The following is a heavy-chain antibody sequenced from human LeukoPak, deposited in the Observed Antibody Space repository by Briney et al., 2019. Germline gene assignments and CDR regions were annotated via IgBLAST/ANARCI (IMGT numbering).Heavy chain of an antibody. J-gene: IGHJ4*02. V-gene: IGHV3-21*01. D-gene: IGHD3-10*01. CDR2: ISSSSNYI. CDR1: GFTISSYTFSSYS. Sequence: GESLRLSCAASGFTISSYTFSSYSMNWVRQAPGKGLEWVSSISSSSNYIYYVGSVKGRFTISRDNAKNSLYLQMNSLRAEDTAVYYCARDGVTMVRGGFDYWGQGTLVTVSS. CDR3: ARDGVTMVRGGFDY.